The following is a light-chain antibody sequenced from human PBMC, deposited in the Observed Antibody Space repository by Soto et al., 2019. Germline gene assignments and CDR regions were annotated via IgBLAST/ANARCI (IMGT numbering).Light chain of an antibody. V-gene: IGKV1-8*01. CDR2: AAS. CDR3: QQYYSYPLT. CDR1: QDIGTY. J-gene: IGKJ4*01. Sequence: AIRMTQSPSSFSASTGDRVSITCRATQDIGTYLAWYQQIPGKAPKLLIYAASTLQSGVPSRFSGSGSGTDFTLTISCLQSEDFATYYCQQYYSYPLTFGGGTKVDIK.